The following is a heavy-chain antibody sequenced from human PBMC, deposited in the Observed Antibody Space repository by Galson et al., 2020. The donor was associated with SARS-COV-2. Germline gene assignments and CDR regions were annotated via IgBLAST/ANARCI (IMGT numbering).Heavy chain of an antibody. J-gene: IGHJ4*02. CDR1: GFTFKDYW. CDR3: TREVWQGGY. CDR2: IRGDGSET. V-gene: IGHV3-7*01. Sequence: GGSLRLSCAVSGFTFKDYWMSWFRQASGKGLEWVANIRGDGSETNYADSVKGRFSISRDNDENSLYLQMNSLRVEDTAVYYCTREVWQGGYWGQGARVTGSS.